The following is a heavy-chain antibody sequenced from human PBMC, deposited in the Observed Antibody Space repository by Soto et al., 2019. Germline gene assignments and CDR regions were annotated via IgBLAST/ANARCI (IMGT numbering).Heavy chain of an antibody. CDR1: GYNFTSHW. CDR3: ARHAGGHYYYGMDV. CDR2: IYPGDSDT. J-gene: IGHJ6*02. V-gene: IGHV5-51*01. D-gene: IGHD6-13*01. Sequence: GESLKISCKGCGYNFTSHWIGWVRQMPGKGLEWMGIIYPGDSDTRYSPSFQGQVTISADKSINIAYLQWSSLKASDTAMHYCARHAGGHYYYGMDVWGQGTTVTVSS.